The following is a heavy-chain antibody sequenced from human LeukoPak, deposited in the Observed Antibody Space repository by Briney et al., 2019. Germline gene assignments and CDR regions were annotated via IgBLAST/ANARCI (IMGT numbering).Heavy chain of an antibody. D-gene: IGHD3-22*01. Sequence: ASGKVSCKVSGYTLTELSMHWVRQAPGKGLEWMGGFDPEDGETIYAQKFQGRVTMTEDTSTDTAYMELSSLRSEDTAVYYCATLPLYDSSGYYALAGAFDIWGQGTMVTVSS. CDR3: ATLPLYDSSGYYALAGAFDI. J-gene: IGHJ3*02. V-gene: IGHV1-24*01. CDR1: GYTLTELS. CDR2: FDPEDGET.